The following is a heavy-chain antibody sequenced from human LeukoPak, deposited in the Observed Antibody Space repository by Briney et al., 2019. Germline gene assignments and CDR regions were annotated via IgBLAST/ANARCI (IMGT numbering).Heavy chain of an antibody. J-gene: IGHJ4*02. V-gene: IGHV3-30*18. CDR1: GFTFRIYG. CDR2: ISYDGSNK. D-gene: IGHD6-13*01. CDR3: AKDEGITGRPRGLDY. Sequence: GGSLRLSCAVSGFTFRIYGMHCVRHAPDKGLEGGAFISYDGSNKYYADSVKGRFTISRDNSKNTLYLQMNSLRPEDTAVYYCAKDEGITGRPRGLDYWGQGTLVTVSS.